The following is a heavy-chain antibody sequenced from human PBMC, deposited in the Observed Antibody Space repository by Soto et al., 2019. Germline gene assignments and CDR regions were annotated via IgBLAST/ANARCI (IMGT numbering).Heavy chain of an antibody. V-gene: IGHV1-18*04. Sequence: QVQLVQSGDEVKKPGASVKVSCKASGYTFTSYGIGWVRQAPGQGLDWMGWINGYNGDTNYAQKLQGRVTVTTDTSTSTAYMELRSLKSDDTAVYYCARDKDRVSASSVPHFYYWGQGTLVTVSS. CDR1: GYTFTSYG. D-gene: IGHD2-21*02. CDR3: ARDKDRVSASSVPHFYY. J-gene: IGHJ4*01. CDR2: INGYNGDT.